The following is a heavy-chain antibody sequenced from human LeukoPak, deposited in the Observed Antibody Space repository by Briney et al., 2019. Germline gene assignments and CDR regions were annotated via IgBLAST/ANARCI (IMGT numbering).Heavy chain of an antibody. J-gene: IGHJ5*02. CDR3: ANSYQFGELTFDP. D-gene: IGHD3-10*01. CDR1: GVTFADDT. V-gene: IGHV3-43*01. Sequence: GCPRLSSAASGVTFADDTTHCGCAAPRKGLWRVSLISGDGGSTYYAESVKGRFTISRDNSKNSLYLQMNSLRTEDTALYYCANSYQFGELTFDPWGQGTLVTVSS. CDR2: ISGDGGST.